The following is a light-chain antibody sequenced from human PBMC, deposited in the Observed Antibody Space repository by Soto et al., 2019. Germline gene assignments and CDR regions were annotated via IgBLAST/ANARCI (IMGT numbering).Light chain of an antibody. J-gene: IGKJ1*01. CDR1: QSVSSSY. CDR3: QPYCSFPLT. Sequence: EIVLTQSPGTLSLSPGERATLSCRASQSVSSSYLAWYQQKPGQAPRLLIYGASSRATGLPDRFSGSGSGTDFTLTISRLEPEDFAVYYCQPYCSFPLTFGQGTKVEIK. CDR2: GAS. V-gene: IGKV3-20*01.